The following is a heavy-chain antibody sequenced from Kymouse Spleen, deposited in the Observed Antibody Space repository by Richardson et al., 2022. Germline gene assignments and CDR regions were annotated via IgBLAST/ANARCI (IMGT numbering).Heavy chain of an antibody. D-gene: IGHD6-19*01. CDR1: GFTFSSYA. CDR2: ISGSGGST. CDR3: AKGGIAVAAPYYYYGMDV. V-gene: IGHV3-23*04. Sequence: EVQLVESGGGLVQPGGSLRLSCAASGFTFSSYAMSWVRQAPGKGLEWVSAISGSGGSTYYADSVKGRFTISRDNSKNTLYLQMNSLRAEDTAVYYCAKGGIAVAAPYYYYGMDVWGQGTTVTVSS. J-gene: IGHJ6*02.